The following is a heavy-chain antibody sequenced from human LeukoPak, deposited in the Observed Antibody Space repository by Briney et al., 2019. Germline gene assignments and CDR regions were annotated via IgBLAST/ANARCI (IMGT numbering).Heavy chain of an antibody. V-gene: IGHV3-30*03. J-gene: IGHJ4*02. D-gene: IGHD3-22*01. CDR1: GFTFSSYS. CDR2: ISYDGSNK. CDR3: ARFYDSSAIGED. Sequence: GGSLRLSCAASGFTFSSYSMNWVRQAPGKGLEWVAVISYDGSNKYYADSVKGRFTISRDNSKNTLYLQMNSLRAEDTAVYYCARFYDSSAIGEDWGQGTLVTVSS.